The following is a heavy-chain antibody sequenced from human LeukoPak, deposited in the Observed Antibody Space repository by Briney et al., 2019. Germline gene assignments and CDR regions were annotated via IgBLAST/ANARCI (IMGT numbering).Heavy chain of an antibody. Sequence: GGSLRLSCAASGFTVSSNYMNWVRQAPGKGLEWVSTVSDRGDITYYTDSVKGRFTISRDISKNTLFLQMNSLRAEDTAVYYCATALGSNSRIDYWGQGTLVTVSS. CDR1: GFTVSSNY. V-gene: IGHV3-53*01. J-gene: IGHJ4*02. CDR3: ATALGSNSRIDY. CDR2: SDRGDIT. D-gene: IGHD7-27*01.